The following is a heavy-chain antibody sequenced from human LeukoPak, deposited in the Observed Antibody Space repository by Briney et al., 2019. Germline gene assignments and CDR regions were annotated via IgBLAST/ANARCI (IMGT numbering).Heavy chain of an antibody. CDR2: INHSGST. V-gene: IGHV4-30-4*01. CDR1: GGSTSSGDYY. Sequence: PSQTLSLTCTVSGGSTSSGDYYWSWIRQPPGKGLEWIGEINHSGSTNYNPSLKSRVTISVDTSKNQFSLKLSSVTAADTAVYYCARGRITMVRGVIIIYYFDYWGQGTLVTVSS. J-gene: IGHJ4*02. D-gene: IGHD3-10*01. CDR3: ARGRITMVRGVIIIYYFDY.